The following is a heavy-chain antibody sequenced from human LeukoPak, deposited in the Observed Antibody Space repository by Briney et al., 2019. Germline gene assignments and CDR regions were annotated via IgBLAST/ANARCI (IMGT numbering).Heavy chain of an antibody. D-gene: IGHD3-3*01. CDR2: IYYSGGP. J-gene: IGHJ4*02. V-gene: IGHV4-59*01. CDR1: GGSISSYY. CDR3: ARSAGGFLEWFFDY. Sequence: PSETLSLTCTVSGGSISSYYWSWIRQPPGKGLEWIGYIYYSGGPKYNPSLKNRVTISLDTSKNQFSLKLSSVTTADTAVYYCARSAGGFLEWFFDYWGQGTLVTVSS.